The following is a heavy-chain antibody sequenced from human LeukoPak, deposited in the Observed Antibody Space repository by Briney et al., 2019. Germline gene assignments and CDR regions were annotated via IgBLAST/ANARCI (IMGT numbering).Heavy chain of an antibody. J-gene: IGHJ4*02. Sequence: SETLPLTCTVSGGSISSYYWSWVRQPPGKGLEWIGYIYYSGSTNYNPSLKSRVTISVDTSKNQFSLKLSSVTAADTAVYYCRGIVGATNDYYFDYWGQGTLVTVSS. V-gene: IGHV4-59*01. CDR3: RGIVGATNDYYFDY. D-gene: IGHD1-26*01. CDR1: GGSISSYY. CDR2: IYYSGST.